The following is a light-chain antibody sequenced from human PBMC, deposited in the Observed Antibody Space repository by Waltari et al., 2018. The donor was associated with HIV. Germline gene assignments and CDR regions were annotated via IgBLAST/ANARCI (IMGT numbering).Light chain of an antibody. CDR3: QQTYDNPIA. CDR2: GAS. Sequence: DVQMTQSPSSLSASVGDRVTITCRTSDYIYTYLNCYQQRPGEAPNLLIYGASTLQTGVPSRFSGSASGTIFTLTINSLRPEDAATYYCQQTYDNPIAFGGGTKVEI. CDR1: DYIYTY. V-gene: IGKV1-39*01. J-gene: IGKJ4*01.